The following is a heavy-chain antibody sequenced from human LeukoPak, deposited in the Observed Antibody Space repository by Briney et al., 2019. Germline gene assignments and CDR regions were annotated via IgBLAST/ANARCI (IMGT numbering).Heavy chain of an antibody. Sequence: QPGGSLRLSCAASGFTFSSYSMNWVRQAPGKGLEWVSAISGSGGSTYYADSVKGRFTISRDNSKNTLYLQMNSLRAEDTAVYYCAKYGGSGYHKDFDYWGQGTLVTVSS. D-gene: IGHD3-22*01. V-gene: IGHV3-23*01. CDR1: GFTFSSYS. CDR3: AKYGGSGYHKDFDY. CDR2: ISGSGGST. J-gene: IGHJ4*02.